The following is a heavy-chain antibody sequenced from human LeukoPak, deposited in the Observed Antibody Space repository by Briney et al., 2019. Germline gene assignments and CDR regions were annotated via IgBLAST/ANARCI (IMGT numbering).Heavy chain of an antibody. CDR3: ARVRGSSYYYMDV. CDR1: GFTFSSYW. V-gene: IGHV3-74*01. CDR2: INSDGSST. D-gene: IGHD6-13*01. J-gene: IGHJ6*03. Sequence: PGGSLRLSCAASGFTFSSYWMHWVRHAPGKGLVWVSRINSDGSSTSYADSVKGRFTISRDNAKNTLYLQMNSLRAEDTALYHCARVRGSSYYYMDVWGKGTTVTVSS.